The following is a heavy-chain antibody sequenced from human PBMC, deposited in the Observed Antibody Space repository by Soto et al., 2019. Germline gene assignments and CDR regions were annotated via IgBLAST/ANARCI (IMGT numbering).Heavy chain of an antibody. V-gene: IGHV1-69*06. D-gene: IGHD6-19*01. Sequence: ASVKVSCKASGGTFSSYAISWVRQAPGQGLEWMGGIIPIFGTANYAQKFQGRVTITADKSTSTAYMELSSLRSEDTAVYSCARDRPYSSRWYDYWGQGTLVTVSS. CDR1: GGTFSSYA. CDR2: IIPIFGTA. J-gene: IGHJ4*02. CDR3: ARDRPYSSRWYDY.